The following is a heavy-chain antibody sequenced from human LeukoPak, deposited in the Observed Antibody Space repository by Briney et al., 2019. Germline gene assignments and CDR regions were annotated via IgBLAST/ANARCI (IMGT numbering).Heavy chain of an antibody. J-gene: IGHJ4*02. V-gene: IGHV3-30*18. CDR3: AKDSILDH. CDR2: IAYDGSYE. CDR1: GFTFSIYG. Sequence: GGSLRLSCATSGFTFSIYGMHWVRQAPGKGLEWLAVIAYDGSYEYYADSVKGRFSVSRDDSKKTVYLQMNSLRPEDTALYYCAKDSILDHWGQGTLVTVSS.